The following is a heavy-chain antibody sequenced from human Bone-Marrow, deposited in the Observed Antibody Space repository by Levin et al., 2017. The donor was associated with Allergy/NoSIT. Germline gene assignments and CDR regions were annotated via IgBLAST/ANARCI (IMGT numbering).Heavy chain of an antibody. CDR2: IYSGGNT. CDR3: ATMSSPSYYYALDV. CDR1: GFSVSDAY. Sequence: QSGGSLRLSCAASGFSVSDAYLAWVRQAPGRGLEWVSIIYSGGNTYDADAVRGRFTISKDSSQTRLFLQMNSLRAEDTAIYYCATMSSPSYYYALDVWGQGTTVTVSS. V-gene: IGHV3-53*01. J-gene: IGHJ6*02.